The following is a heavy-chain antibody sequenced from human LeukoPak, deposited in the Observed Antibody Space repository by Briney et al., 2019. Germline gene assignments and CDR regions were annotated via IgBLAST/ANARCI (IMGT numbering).Heavy chain of an antibody. CDR1: GYTFTGDY. Sequence: GASVKVSCKASGYTFTGDYIHWVRQAPGQGLEWMGWINPNTGGTNYAQKFQGRVTMTRDTSISTAYMELSRLRSDDTAVYYCARAHKRGFSAFFDYWGQGTLVTVSS. J-gene: IGHJ4*02. V-gene: IGHV1-2*02. CDR3: ARAHKRGFSAFFDY. CDR2: INPNTGGT. D-gene: IGHD6-25*01.